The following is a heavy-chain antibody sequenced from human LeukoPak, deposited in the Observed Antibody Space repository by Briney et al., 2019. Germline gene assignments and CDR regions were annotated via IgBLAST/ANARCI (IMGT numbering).Heavy chain of an antibody. CDR2: INSDESST. CDR1: GFTFSNSW. Sequence: GGSLRLSCAASGFTFSNSWMYWVRQAPGKGLVWVSRINSDESSTTYADSVKGRFTISRDNAKNTLYLQMSSLRADDTAVYYCTRAGHNWEHDYWGQGTLVTVSS. D-gene: IGHD5-24*01. J-gene: IGHJ4*02. CDR3: TRAGHNWEHDY. V-gene: IGHV3-74*01.